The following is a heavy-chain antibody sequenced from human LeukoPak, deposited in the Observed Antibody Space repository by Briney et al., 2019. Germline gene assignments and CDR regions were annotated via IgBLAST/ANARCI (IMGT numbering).Heavy chain of an antibody. V-gene: IGHV1-2*02. D-gene: IGHD3-22*01. Sequence: ASVKVSCKASGYTFTGYYMHWVRQAPGQGLEWMGWINPNSGGTNYAQKFQDRVTMTRDTSISTAYMELSRLRSDDTAVYYCARGVGPYYDSSGYQYYFDYWGQGTLVTVSS. CDR2: INPNSGGT. J-gene: IGHJ4*02. CDR3: ARGVGPYYDSSGYQYYFDY. CDR1: GYTFTGYY.